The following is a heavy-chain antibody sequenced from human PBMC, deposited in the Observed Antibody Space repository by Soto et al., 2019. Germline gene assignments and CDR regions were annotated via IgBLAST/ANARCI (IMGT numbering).Heavy chain of an antibody. J-gene: IGHJ6*03. D-gene: IGHD5-12*01. Sequence: GSLRLSCAASGFTVSSNYMSWVRQAPGKGLEYVSAISSNGGSTYYANSVKGRFTISRDNSKNTLYLQMGSLRAEDMAVYYCARVVATNYYYYYMDVWGKGTTVTVSS. CDR3: ARVVATNYYYYYMDV. V-gene: IGHV3-64*01. CDR1: GFTVSSNY. CDR2: ISSNGGST.